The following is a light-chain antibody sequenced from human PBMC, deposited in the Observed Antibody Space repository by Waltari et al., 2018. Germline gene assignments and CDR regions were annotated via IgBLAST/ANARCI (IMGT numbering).Light chain of an antibody. V-gene: IGLV1-36*01. J-gene: IGLJ2*01. Sequence: QSALTQPPSVSGAPRQRVPISCSGSGSNLGDSAVNWYQQLPGKSPKLVIYYDDLLPSGVSDRFSGSKSGSSASLAISGLQYEDEAVYFCAAWDITLNALIFGGGTKLTVL. CDR2: YDD. CDR3: AAWDITLNALI. CDR1: GSNLGDSA.